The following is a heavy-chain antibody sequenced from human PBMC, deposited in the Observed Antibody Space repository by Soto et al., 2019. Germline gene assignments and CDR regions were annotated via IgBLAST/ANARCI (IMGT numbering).Heavy chain of an antibody. CDR3: AREGQLVTDWYFDL. CDR2: IWYDGSNK. V-gene: IGHV3-33*01. J-gene: IGHJ2*01. D-gene: IGHD6-6*01. CDR1: GFTFSSYG. Sequence: QVQMVESGGGVVQPGRSLRLSCAASGFTFSSYGMHWVRQAPGKGLEWVAVIWYDGSNKYYADSVKGRFTISRDNSKNTLYLQMNSLRAEDTAVYYCAREGQLVTDWYFDLWGRGTLVTVSS.